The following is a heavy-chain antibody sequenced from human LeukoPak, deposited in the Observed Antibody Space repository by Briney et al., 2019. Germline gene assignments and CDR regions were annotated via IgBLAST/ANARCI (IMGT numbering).Heavy chain of an antibody. CDR2: ISGSGGST. J-gene: IGHJ3*02. Sequence: GGSLRLSCAASGFTFSSYGMSWVRQAPGKGLEWVSAISGSGGSTYYADSVKGRFTISRDNSKNTLYLQMNSLRAEDTAVYYCARGLYDSSGHGAFDIWGQGTMVTVSS. V-gene: IGHV3-23*01. D-gene: IGHD3-22*01. CDR3: ARGLYDSSGHGAFDI. CDR1: GFTFSSYG.